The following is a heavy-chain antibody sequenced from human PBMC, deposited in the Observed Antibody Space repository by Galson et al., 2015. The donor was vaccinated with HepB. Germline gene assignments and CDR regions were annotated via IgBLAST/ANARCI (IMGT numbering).Heavy chain of an antibody. CDR2: IRHDETEM. J-gene: IGHJ4*02. D-gene: IGHD5-18*01. Sequence: SLRLSCAASGSTFTMSWMSWVHQAPGKGLEWVAMIRHDETEMYYVDSVKGRFTISRGNAKNSLHLQMNSLRVEDTAMYYCALLDTATAWASGGIWGQGTLVTVSS. V-gene: IGHV3-7*01. CDR1: GSTFTMSW. CDR3: ALLDTATAWASGGI.